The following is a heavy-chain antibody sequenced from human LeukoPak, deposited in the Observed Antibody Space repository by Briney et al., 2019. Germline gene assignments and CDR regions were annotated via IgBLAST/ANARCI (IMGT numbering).Heavy chain of an antibody. CDR3: AKPLTSWRFYDT. CDR2: ISVDGGNT. Sequence: GGSLRLSCAASGFTFSNYAMSWVRQAPGKGLEWVSTISVDGGNTFYADSVKGRFTISRDNSKKTLYLRMNSLRAEDTAVYYCAKPLTSWRFYDTWGQGTLVTVSS. CDR1: GFTFSNYA. V-gene: IGHV3-23*01. D-gene: IGHD3-22*01. J-gene: IGHJ5*02.